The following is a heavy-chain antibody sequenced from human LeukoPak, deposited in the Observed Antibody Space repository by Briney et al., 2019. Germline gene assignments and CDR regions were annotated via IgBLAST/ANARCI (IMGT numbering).Heavy chain of an antibody. CDR2: ISPYNGNT. J-gene: IGHJ4*02. D-gene: IGHD4-17*01. V-gene: IGHV1-18*01. CDR1: GYTFTNFG. Sequence: GASVKVSCKASGYTFTNFGISWVRQAPGQGLEWMGWISPYNGNTNYAQKVQGRVTMTTDTSTSTVYMELRSLRSDDTAVYYCARLGGWAYRDYLQEAFDYWGQGTLVTASS. CDR3: ARLGGWAYRDYLQEAFDY.